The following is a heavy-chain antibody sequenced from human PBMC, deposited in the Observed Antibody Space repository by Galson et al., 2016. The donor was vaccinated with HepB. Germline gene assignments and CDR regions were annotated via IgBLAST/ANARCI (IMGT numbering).Heavy chain of an antibody. J-gene: IGHJ4*02. V-gene: IGHV1-18*01. D-gene: IGHD5-24*01. CDR2: VSAYDGHT. CDR1: GHTFTSYG. Sequence: SVKVSCKASGHTFTSYGFNWVRQAPGLGLEWMGWVSAYDGHTKYAQTFQGRVTMTTDTSTSTAYMELRTLRSDDTAVYYCARVAEKSLQYYFDYWGQGTQVTVSS. CDR3: ARVAEKSLQYYFDY.